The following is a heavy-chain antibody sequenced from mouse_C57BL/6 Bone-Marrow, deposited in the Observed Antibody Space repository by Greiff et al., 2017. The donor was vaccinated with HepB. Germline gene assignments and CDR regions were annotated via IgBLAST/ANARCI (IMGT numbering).Heavy chain of an antibody. CDR1: GFTFSSYA. J-gene: IGHJ3*01. CDR2: ISDGGSYT. CDR3: ARENRGY. Sequence: EVKVVESGGGLVKPGGSLKLSCAASGFTFSSYAMSWVRQTPEKRLEWVATISDGGSYTYYPDNVKGRFTISRDNAKNNLYLQMSHLKSEDTAMYYCARENRGYWGQGTLVTVSA. V-gene: IGHV5-4*01.